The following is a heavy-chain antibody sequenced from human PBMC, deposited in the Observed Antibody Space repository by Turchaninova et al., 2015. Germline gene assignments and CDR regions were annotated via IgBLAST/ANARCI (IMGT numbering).Heavy chain of an antibody. J-gene: IGHJ4*02. Sequence: VGSWGGEVQPGRSLTLSCSASDFTFSNYGMHWVRQAPGKGLEWVAVMTYDGRRYYGDSVKGRFTISRDNLKNSLFLQMNSLRLEDTAVYFCARAAVEYSGYDLGADYWGQGTLVTVSS. CDR2: MTYDGRR. CDR1: DFTFSNYG. V-gene: IGHV3-30*13. D-gene: IGHD5-12*01. CDR3: ARAAVEYSGYDLGADY.